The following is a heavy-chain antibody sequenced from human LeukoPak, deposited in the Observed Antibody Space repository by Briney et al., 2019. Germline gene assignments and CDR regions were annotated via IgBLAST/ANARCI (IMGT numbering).Heavy chain of an antibody. J-gene: IGHJ4*02. CDR1: GXTFSRYA. CDR2: ISTNGGST. CDR3: AVAYGGYDWEGGFDY. Sequence: GGSLRLSWAASGXTFSRYALHWVPQAPGKGLEYVSSISTNGGSTYYANSVKGRFTISRDNSKNTLFLQLGSLRAEDMAVYYCAVAYGGYDWEGGFDYWGQGTLVTVSS. V-gene: IGHV3-64*01. D-gene: IGHD5-12*01.